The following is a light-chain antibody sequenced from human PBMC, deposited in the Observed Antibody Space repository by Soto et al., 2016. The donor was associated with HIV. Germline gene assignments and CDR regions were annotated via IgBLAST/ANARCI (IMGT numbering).Light chain of an antibody. V-gene: IGKV1-5*03. J-gene: IGKJ1*01. CDR1: QSINSW. CDR3: QQYNSYSWT. CDR2: KAS. Sequence: DIQMTQSPSTLPASVGDRVTITCRASQSINSWLAWYQQKPGKAPKLLIYKASSLESGVPSRFSGSGSGTEFTLTISSLQPDDFATYYCQQYNSYSWTFGQGTKVEIK.